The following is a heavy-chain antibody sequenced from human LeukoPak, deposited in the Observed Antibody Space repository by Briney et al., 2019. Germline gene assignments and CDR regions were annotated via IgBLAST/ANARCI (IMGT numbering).Heavy chain of an antibody. CDR1: GFTFSGFW. D-gene: IGHD6-6*01. Sequence: GGSLRLSCAVSGFTFSGFWMSWSRQAPGKGLEWVASINSDGSEGYYADVVKGRFTISRDNAKNSLYLQINSLRTEDTAVYYCARSSYSSSSSVWGQGTMVTVSS. CDR2: INSDGSEG. CDR3: ARSSYSSSSSV. V-gene: IGHV3-7*03. J-gene: IGHJ3*01.